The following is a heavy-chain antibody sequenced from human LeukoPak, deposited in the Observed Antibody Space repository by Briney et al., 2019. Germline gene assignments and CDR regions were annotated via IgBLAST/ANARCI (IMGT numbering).Heavy chain of an antibody. CDR2: IIPIFGTA. V-gene: IGHV1-69*13. CDR3: ASRLRFLEWLPFYDY. Sequence: SVKDSCKASVGTFISYAISWVRQAPGQGLEWMGGIIPIFGTANYAQKFQGRVTITADESTSTAYMELSSLRSEDTAVYYCASRLRFLEWLPFYDYWGQGTLVTVSS. D-gene: IGHD3-3*01. CDR1: VGTFISYA. J-gene: IGHJ4*02.